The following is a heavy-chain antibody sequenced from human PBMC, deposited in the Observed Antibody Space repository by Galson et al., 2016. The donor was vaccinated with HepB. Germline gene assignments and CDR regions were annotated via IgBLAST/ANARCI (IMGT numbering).Heavy chain of an antibody. J-gene: IGHJ4*02. CDR2: ISYDGNNG. CDR3: ARYSGHDEGGYFDY. CDR1: GFTFSDYP. D-gene: IGHD5-12*01. V-gene: IGHV3-30-3*01. Sequence: SLRLSCAASGFTFSDYPIHWVRQAPGKGLEWVAVISYDGNNGYYTDSVKGRFTISRDNSENTVFLQMSSLRHEDTAVYYCARYSGHDEGGYFDYWGQGTLVTVSS.